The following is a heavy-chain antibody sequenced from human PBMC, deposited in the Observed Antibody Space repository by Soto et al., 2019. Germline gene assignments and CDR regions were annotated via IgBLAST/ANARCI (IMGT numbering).Heavy chain of an antibody. V-gene: IGHV4-34*01. CDR1: GGSFSGYY. D-gene: IGHD6-13*01. CDR3: AIDGYSSSWYGYY. Sequence: SETLSLTCAVYGGSFSGYYWSWIRQPPGKGLEWIGEINHSGSTNYNPSLKSRVTISVDTSKNQFSLKLSSVTAADTAVYYCAIDGYSSSWYGYYWGQGTLVTVSS. J-gene: IGHJ4*02. CDR2: INHSGST.